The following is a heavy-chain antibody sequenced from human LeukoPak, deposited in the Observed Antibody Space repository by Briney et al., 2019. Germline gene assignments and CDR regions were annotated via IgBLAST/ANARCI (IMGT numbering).Heavy chain of an antibody. CDR2: INHSGST. Sequence: SETLSLTCAVYGGSFSGYYWSWIRQPPGKGLEWIGEINHSGSTNYNPSLKSRVTISVDTSKNQFSQKLSSVTAADTAVYYCARGTPPPTYYYDSSGYYYFDYWGQGTLVTVSS. CDR3: ARGTPPPTYYYDSSGYYYFDY. V-gene: IGHV4-34*01. CDR1: GGSFSGYY. D-gene: IGHD3-22*01. J-gene: IGHJ4*02.